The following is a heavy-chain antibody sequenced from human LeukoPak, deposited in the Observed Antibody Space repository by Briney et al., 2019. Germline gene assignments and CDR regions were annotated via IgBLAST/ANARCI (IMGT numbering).Heavy chain of an antibody. CDR3: ARDLSTYCSGGSCYPLYYYYYMDV. J-gene: IGHJ6*03. V-gene: IGHV3-21*01. CDR1: GFTFSAYE. D-gene: IGHD2-15*01. Sequence: GGSLRLSCAASGFTFSAYEMNWVRQAPGKGLEWVSSISSSSSYIYYADSVKGRFTISRDNAKNSLYLQMNSLRAEDTAVYYCARDLSTYCSGGSCYPLYYYYYMDVWGKGTTVTISS. CDR2: ISSSSSYI.